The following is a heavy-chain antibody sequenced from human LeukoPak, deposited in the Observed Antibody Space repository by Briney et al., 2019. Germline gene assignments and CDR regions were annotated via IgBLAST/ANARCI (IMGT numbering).Heavy chain of an antibody. V-gene: IGHV1-2*02. J-gene: IGHJ4*02. CDR2: INPNSGDT. CDR3: GSRGGSGKYDFDF. Sequence: ASVKVSCKASGYTFTGYFMHWVRQAPGQGLEWMGWINPNSGDTNYAQKFQGRVTMTRDTSISTAYMELSSLRYDDTAVYYCGSRGGSGKYDFDFWGQGTLVTASS. CDR1: GYTFTGYF. D-gene: IGHD3-10*01.